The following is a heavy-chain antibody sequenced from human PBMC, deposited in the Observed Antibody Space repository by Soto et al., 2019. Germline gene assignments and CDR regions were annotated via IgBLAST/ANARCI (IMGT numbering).Heavy chain of an antibody. CDR2: IYISGTT. V-gene: IGHV4-4*07. J-gene: IGHJ4*02. CDR1: GGSMNAHF. CDR3: ARINGGSPDF. D-gene: IGHD2-15*01. Sequence: SETLSLTCTVSGGSMNAHFWSWIRQSAGKGLEWIGHIYISGTTMHNPSLKSRVTMSVDPPKNQLSLKLTSVTAADTAVYYCARINGGSPDFWGQGTLVTVSS.